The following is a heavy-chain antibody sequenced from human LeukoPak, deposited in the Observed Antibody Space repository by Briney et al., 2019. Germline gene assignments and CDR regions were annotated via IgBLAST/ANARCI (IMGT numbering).Heavy chain of an antibody. CDR2: IYHSGST. V-gene: IGHV4-38-2*01. J-gene: IGHJ4*02. CDR1: GYSISSGYY. CDR3: ARVRSLHFTMVRGVIAYYFDY. Sequence: SETLSLTCAVSGYSISSGYYWGWIRQPPGKGLEWIGSIYHSGSTYYNPSLKSRVTISVDTSKNQFSLKLSSVTAADTAVYYCARVRSLHFTMVRGVIAYYFDYWGQGTLVTVSS. D-gene: IGHD3-10*01.